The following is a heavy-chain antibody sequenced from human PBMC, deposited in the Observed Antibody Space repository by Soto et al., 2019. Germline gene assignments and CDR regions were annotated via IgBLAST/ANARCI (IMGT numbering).Heavy chain of an antibody. V-gene: IGHV1-2*02. J-gene: IGHJ4*02. Sequence: ASVQVSCKASGYTFNGYYMHWVRKAPGQGLGRMRWINPNSGGTNYAQKFQGRVTMTRDTSISTAYMELSRLRSDDTAVYYCARARGYCDVVGDYPSQGSQVNYSS. CDR1: GYTFNGYY. CDR2: INPNSGGT. D-gene: IGHD2-2*03. CDR3: ARARGYCDVVGDY.